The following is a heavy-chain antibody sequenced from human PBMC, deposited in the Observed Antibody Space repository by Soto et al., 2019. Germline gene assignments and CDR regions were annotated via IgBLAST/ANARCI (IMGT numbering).Heavy chain of an antibody. J-gene: IGHJ4*02. Sequence: SETLSLTCSVSGGSISSGYWTWIRHPPGKGLEWIGYIYLGGSINYNPSLKSRVTISVDTSKNQFSLKLTSVTAADTAVYYCARGIGGTSDYWGQGTLVTVSS. D-gene: IGHD2-15*01. CDR2: IYLGGSI. V-gene: IGHV4-59*12. CDR3: ARGIGGTSDY. CDR1: GGSISSGY.